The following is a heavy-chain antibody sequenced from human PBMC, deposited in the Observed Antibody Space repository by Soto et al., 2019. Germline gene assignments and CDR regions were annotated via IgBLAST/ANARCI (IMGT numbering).Heavy chain of an antibody. CDR1: GFTFSNAW. D-gene: IGHD3-10*01. J-gene: IGHJ6*02. CDR3: TTAPLYGGSGSYYNADYYYYGMDV. Sequence: PGGSLRLSCAASGFTFSNAWMNWVRQAPGKGLEWVGRIKSKTDGGTTDYAAPVKGRFTISRDDSKNTLYLQMNSLKTEDTAVYYCTTAPLYGGSGSYYNADYYYYGMDVWGQGTTVTVSS. V-gene: IGHV3-15*07. CDR2: IKSKTDGGTT.